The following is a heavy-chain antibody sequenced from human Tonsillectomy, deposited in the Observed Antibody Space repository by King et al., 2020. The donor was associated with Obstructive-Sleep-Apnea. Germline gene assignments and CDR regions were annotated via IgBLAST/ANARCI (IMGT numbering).Heavy chain of an antibody. CDR1: GYNFNSYG. Sequence: VQLVQSGSEVKRPGASVKVSCKTSGYNFNSYGISWARQAPGQGLEWLGWIAVFNGNTYYEQKFRGRVTMTADTYSTTAYLELRSLRLDETAIYFCARDSGFCSSGACADYGGQGTQVTVSS. D-gene: IGHD6-19*01. V-gene: IGHV1-18*01. CDR3: ARDSGFCSSGACADY. CDR2: IAVFNGNT. J-gene: IGHJ4*02.